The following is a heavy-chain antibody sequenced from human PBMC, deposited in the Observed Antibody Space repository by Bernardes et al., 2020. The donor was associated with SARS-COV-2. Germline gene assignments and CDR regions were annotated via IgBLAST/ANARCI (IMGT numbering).Heavy chain of an antibody. D-gene: IGHD3-10*01. CDR3: ARSLNGSGYFDY. CDR1: GFNFNTFS. CDR2: ISSGSTYK. J-gene: IGHJ4*02. V-gene: IGHV3-21*06. Sequence: GGSLRVSCTASGFNFNTFSMIWVRQAPGQGLQWVSSISSGSTYKYYADSVKGRFTTSRDNSQNSMYLHMNSLRVEDTAVYYCARSLNGSGYFDYWGQGTLVTVSS.